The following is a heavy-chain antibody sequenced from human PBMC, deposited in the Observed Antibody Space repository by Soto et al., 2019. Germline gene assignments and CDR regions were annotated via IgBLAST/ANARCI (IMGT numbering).Heavy chain of an antibody. J-gene: IGHJ4*02. CDR3: ATQPGGGGY. V-gene: IGHV3-53*01. CDR2: IYSGGYT. D-gene: IGHD3-10*01. Sequence: EVQLVESGGGLIQPGGSLRLSCAVSGFTVSNNYMSWVRQAPGKGLEGVSVIYSGGYTAYGDSVKGRFTISRDTLYLQRKGLAAHHPAVCYCATQPGGGGYWGQGTLVTVSS. CDR1: GFTVSNNY.